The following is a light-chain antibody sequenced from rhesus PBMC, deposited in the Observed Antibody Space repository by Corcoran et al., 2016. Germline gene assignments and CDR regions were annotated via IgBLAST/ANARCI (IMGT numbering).Light chain of an antibody. Sequence: DIQMTQSPSSLSASVGDRVTITCQASQGISNNLDWYQQQPGKVPKILIYKASNLQSGVPSRFSGIGSGTDFTLTISSLQPEDFATYYCQQYNSLPVTFGPGTKLDIK. V-gene: IGKV1-25*01. CDR2: KAS. J-gene: IGKJ3*01. CDR3: QQYNSLPVT. CDR1: QGISNN.